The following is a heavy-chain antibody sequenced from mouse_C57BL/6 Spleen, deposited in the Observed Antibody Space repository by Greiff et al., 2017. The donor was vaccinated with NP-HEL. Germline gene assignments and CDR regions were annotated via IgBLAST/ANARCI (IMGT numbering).Heavy chain of an antibody. CDR3: ARRYDYDEYYFDY. CDR2: IYPRDGST. V-gene: IGHV1-85*01. J-gene: IGHJ2*01. D-gene: IGHD2-4*01. Sequence: VQLQQSGPELVKPGASVKLSCKASGYTFTSYDINWVKQRPGQGLEWIGWIYPRDGSTKYNEKFKGKATLTVDTSSSTAFMELHSLTSEDSAVYFCARRYDYDEYYFDYWGQGTTLTVSS. CDR1: GYTFTSYD.